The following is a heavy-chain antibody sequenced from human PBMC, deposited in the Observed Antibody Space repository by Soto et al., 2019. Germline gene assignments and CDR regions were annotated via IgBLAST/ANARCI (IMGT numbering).Heavy chain of an antibody. D-gene: IGHD2-15*01. J-gene: IGHJ6*03. CDR3: TTANGRCCSGGSCYNDCYYYYYYMDV. CDR1: GFTFSNAW. CDR2: IKSKTDGGTT. V-gene: IGHV3-15*01. Sequence: GSLRLSCAASGFTFSNAWMSWVRQAPGKGLEWVGRIKSKTDGGTTDYAAPVKGRFTISRDDSKNTLYLQMNSLKTEDTAVYYCTTANGRCCSGGSCYNDCYYYYYYMDVWGKGTTVTVSS.